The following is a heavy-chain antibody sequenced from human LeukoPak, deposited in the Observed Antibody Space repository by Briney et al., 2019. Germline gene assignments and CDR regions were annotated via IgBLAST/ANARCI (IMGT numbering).Heavy chain of an antibody. D-gene: IGHD3-22*01. Sequence: SQTLSLTCTVSGDSISSGDYYWSWIRQPAGKGLEWIGRISSSGSTNYNPSLKSRVTISVDTSKNQFSLKLSSVTAADTAVYYCARGHSSSWYRRYYYDSSGYYHYFDYWGQGTLVTVSS. CDR1: GDSISSGDYY. CDR2: ISSSGST. J-gene: IGHJ4*02. V-gene: IGHV4-61*02. CDR3: ARGHSSSWYRRYYYDSSGYYHYFDY.